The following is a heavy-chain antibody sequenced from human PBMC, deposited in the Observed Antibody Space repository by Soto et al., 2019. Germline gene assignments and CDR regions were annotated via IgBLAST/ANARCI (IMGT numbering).Heavy chain of an antibody. CDR2: IYHSGST. D-gene: IGHD3-3*01. CDR1: DGSSGSGGDS. J-gene: IGHJ4*02. CDR3: ASEADDLSSY. Sequence: LSDTCAVADGSSGSGGDSRSWKRQPPGKGLEWIGYIYHSGSTYYNPSLKSRVTISVDRSKNQFSLKLSSVTAADTAVYYCASEADDLSSYWGQGALVTVSS. V-gene: IGHV4-30-2*01.